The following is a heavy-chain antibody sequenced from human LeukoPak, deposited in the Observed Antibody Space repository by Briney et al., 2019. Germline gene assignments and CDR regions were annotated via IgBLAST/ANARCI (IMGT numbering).Heavy chain of an antibody. CDR2: IIPIFGTA. CDR1: GGTFSIYA. CDR3: AGTGYSYGYPVIYFDY. Sequence: ASVKVSFKASGGTFSIYAISWVRQAPGQGLEWMGGIIPIFGTANYAQKFQGRVTITADESTSTAYMELSSLRSEDTAVYYCAGTGYSYGYPVIYFDYWGQGTLVTVSS. J-gene: IGHJ4*02. D-gene: IGHD5-18*01. V-gene: IGHV1-69*13.